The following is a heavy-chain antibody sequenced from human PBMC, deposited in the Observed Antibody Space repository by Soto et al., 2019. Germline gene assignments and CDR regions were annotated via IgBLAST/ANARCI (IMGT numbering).Heavy chain of an antibody. CDR3: AKIPTLYYDSRGFYGWFGP. V-gene: IGHV3-9*01. CDR2: ITWDSETK. J-gene: IGHJ5*02. D-gene: IGHD3-22*01. Sequence: EMQLVESGGGLVQPGRSLRLSCAASGFTFEDYTMHWVRQVPGKGLEWVSGITWDSETKGYADSVKGRFTISRDNAKNTLSLQMNSLRPEDTALYYCAKIPTLYYDSRGFYGWFGPWGQGTQVTVSA. CDR1: GFTFEDYT.